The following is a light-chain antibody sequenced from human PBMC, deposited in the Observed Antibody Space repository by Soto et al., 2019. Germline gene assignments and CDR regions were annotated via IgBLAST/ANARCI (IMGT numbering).Light chain of an antibody. CDR3: RQYNVCALT. V-gene: IGKV3-15*01. Sequence: EIVMTQSPATLSVSPGERATLSCRASQRVSSNLAWYPQKPGQTPKLLIYVASTRATGFQARFSGTWSGIEFTLTSSSLQSEDFAGYYCRQYNVCALTFGGGTKVEFK. J-gene: IGKJ4*01. CDR2: VAS. CDR1: QRVSSN.